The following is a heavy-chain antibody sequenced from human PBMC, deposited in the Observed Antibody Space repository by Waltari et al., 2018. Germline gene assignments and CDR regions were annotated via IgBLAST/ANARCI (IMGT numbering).Heavy chain of an antibody. CDR3: ASEAHYYDSSGYTRWFDP. Sequence: QVQLVQSGAEVKKPGASVKVSCKASGYTFTSYDINWVRQATGQGLEWMGGVNPNSGSTGNAQKFQCRVTMTRSTSISTAYMELSSLRSEDTAVYYCASEAHYYDSSGYTRWFDPWGQGTLVTVSS. CDR2: VNPNSGST. CDR1: GYTFTSYD. D-gene: IGHD3-22*01. J-gene: IGHJ5*02. V-gene: IGHV1-8*01.